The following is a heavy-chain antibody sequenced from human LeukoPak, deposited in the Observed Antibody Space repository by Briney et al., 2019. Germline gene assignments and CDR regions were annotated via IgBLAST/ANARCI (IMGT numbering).Heavy chain of an antibody. J-gene: IGHJ4*02. D-gene: IGHD2-2*01. CDR3: ARVRYCGSTSCEGPYYFDY. CDR1: GFTFSDYY. CDR2: ISSSSSYT. V-gene: IGHV3-11*06. Sequence: GGSLRLSCAASGFTFSDYYMSWIRQAPGKGLEWVSYISSSSSYTNYADSVKGRFTISRDNAKNSLYLQMNSLRAEDTAVYYCARVRYCGSTSCEGPYYFDYWGQGTLVTVSS.